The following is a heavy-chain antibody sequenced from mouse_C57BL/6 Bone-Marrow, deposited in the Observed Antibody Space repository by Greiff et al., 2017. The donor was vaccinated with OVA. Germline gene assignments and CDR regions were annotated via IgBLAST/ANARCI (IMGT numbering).Heavy chain of an antibody. CDR3: ARSSYIHYYAMDY. J-gene: IGHJ4*01. D-gene: IGHD1-1*01. Sequence: QVQLKESGPELVKPGASVKISCKASGYAFSSSWMNWVKQRPGKGLEWIGRIYPGDGDTNYNGKFKGKDTLTADKYSSTAYMQLSSLTSEDSAVYFCARSSYIHYYAMDYWGQGTSVTVSS. V-gene: IGHV1-82*01. CDR1: GYAFSSSW. CDR2: IYPGDGDT.